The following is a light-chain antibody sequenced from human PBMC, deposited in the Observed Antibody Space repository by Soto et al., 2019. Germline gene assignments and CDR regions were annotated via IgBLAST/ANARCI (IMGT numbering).Light chain of an antibody. Sequence: QSVLTQPPSASGTPGQRVTISCSGSSSNIGSKYVYWYQQLPGTAPKLLIYRNDQRPSGVPDRFSGSKSGTSASLAISGLRSEDEAGYYCAAWDGSLSGWVFGGGTKLTVL. CDR3: AAWDGSLSGWV. CDR1: SSNIGSKY. V-gene: IGLV1-47*01. J-gene: IGLJ3*02. CDR2: RND.